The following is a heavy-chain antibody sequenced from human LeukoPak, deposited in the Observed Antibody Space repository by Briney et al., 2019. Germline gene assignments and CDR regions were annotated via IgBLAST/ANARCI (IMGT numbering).Heavy chain of an antibody. D-gene: IGHD2-15*01. Sequence: GGSLRLSCAASGFSLSSYEMNWVRQAPGKGLEWISHIGRSDNIRHYADSVKGRFTISRDNAKNSLFLQMNSLRAEDTAVYYCARVLRYCSGGNCYSGGLGYMDVWGKGTTVTISS. CDR1: GFSLSSYE. CDR2: IGRSDNIR. CDR3: ARVLRYCSGGNCYSGGLGYMDV. J-gene: IGHJ6*03. V-gene: IGHV3-48*03.